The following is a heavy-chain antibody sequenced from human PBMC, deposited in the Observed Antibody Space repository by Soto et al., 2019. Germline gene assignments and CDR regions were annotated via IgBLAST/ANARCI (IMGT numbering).Heavy chain of an antibody. J-gene: IGHJ4*02. D-gene: IGHD2-2*01. V-gene: IGHV3-23*01. CDR3: AKDRVPDGRWNFEY. CDR2: FYGGVNT. Sequence: PGWSLKISCAPSRFSFSNYTMNWVTQAPRRWLEWVAGFYGGVNTYYADSVKGRFTVSRDNSRCMLYLQMNSLRAEDTAVYYCAKDRVPDGRWNFEYWGQGP. CDR1: RFSFSNYT.